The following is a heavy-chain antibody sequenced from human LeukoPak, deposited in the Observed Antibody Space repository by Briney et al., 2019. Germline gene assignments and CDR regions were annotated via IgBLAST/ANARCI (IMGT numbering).Heavy chain of an antibody. CDR2: ISSSSSYI. V-gene: IGHV3-21*04. CDR1: GFTFSSYS. D-gene: IGHD6-13*01. CDR3: AKDSIAPAPEVFDY. J-gene: IGHJ4*02. Sequence: AGGSLRLSCAASGFTFSSYSMNWVRQAPRKGLECFSSISSSSSYIYYADSVKGRFTISRDNSKNTLYLQMNSLRAEDTAVYYCAKDSIAPAPEVFDYWGQGTLVTVSS.